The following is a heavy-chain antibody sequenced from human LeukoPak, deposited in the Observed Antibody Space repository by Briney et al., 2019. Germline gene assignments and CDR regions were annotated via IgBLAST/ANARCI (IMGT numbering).Heavy chain of an antibody. CDR3: AKDPRDCSSTSCGDYYYYGMDV. Sequence: PGGSLRLSCAASGFTFGDYAMNWVRQAPGKGLERVPSISGEGGDTFHADSVKGRFTISRDNSKNTFYLHMNSLRAEGTAVYYCAKDPRDCSSTSCGDYYYYGMDVWGQGTTVTVSS. D-gene: IGHD2-2*01. CDR1: GFTFGDYA. CDR2: ISGEGGDT. J-gene: IGHJ6*02. V-gene: IGHV3-23*01.